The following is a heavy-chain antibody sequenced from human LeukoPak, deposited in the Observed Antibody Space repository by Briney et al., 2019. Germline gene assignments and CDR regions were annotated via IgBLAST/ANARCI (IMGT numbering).Heavy chain of an antibody. CDR2: IYYSGST. Sequence: SETRSLTCTVSGGSISSYYWSWIRQPPGKGLEWIGYIYYSGSTNYNPSLKSRVTISVDTSKNQFSLKLSSVTAADTAVYYCARDPKGDTAMCWGQGTLVTVSS. CDR3: ARDPKGDTAMC. V-gene: IGHV4-59*08. CDR1: GGSISSYY. J-gene: IGHJ4*02. D-gene: IGHD5-18*01.